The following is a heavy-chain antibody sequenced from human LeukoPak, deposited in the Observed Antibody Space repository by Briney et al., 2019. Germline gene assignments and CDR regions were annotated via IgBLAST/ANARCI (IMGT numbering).Heavy chain of an antibody. Sequence: SETLSLTCAVYGSSFNDYFWTWIRQAPGKRLEWIGEINHSGNTNYNLSLRSRVTISVDTSKNQFSLKLTSVTAADTAVYFCARHSRGVTSAYYFWIDPWGQGTLVTVSS. D-gene: IGHD2/OR15-2a*01. CDR2: INHSGNT. V-gene: IGHV4-34*01. CDR1: GSSFNDYF. J-gene: IGHJ5*02. CDR3: ARHSRGVTSAYYFWIDP.